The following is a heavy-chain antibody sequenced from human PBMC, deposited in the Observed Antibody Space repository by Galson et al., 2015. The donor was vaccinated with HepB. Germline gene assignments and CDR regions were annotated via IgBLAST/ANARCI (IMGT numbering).Heavy chain of an antibody. CDR3: AKDSSGYYDPAFGVYYGMDV. J-gene: IGHJ6*02. D-gene: IGHD3-22*01. V-gene: IGHV3-30*18. CDR1: GFTFSSYG. Sequence: SLRLSCAASGFTFSSYGMHWVRQAPGKGLEWVAVISYDGSNKYYADSVKGRFTISRDNSKNTLYLQMNSLRAEDTAVYYCAKDSSGYYDPAFGVYYGMDVWGQGTTVTVSS. CDR2: ISYDGSNK.